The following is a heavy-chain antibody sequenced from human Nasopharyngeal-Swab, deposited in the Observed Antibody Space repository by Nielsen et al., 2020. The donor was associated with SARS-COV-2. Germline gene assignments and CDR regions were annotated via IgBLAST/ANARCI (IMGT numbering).Heavy chain of an antibody. J-gene: IGHJ3*02. Sequence: GESLKISCAASGFTFSSYSMNWVRQAPGKGLEWVSSISSSSSYIYYADSVKGRFTISRDNAKNSLYLQMNSLRAEDTAVYYCAREERIPMIVVVITKAFDIWGQGTMVTVSS. CDR3: AREERIPMIVVVITKAFDI. CDR2: ISSSSSYI. CDR1: GFTFSSYS. V-gene: IGHV3-21*01. D-gene: IGHD3-22*01.